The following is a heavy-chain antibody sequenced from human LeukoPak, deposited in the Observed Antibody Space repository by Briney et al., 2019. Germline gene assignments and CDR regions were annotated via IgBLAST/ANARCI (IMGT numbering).Heavy chain of an antibody. J-gene: IGHJ6*02. Sequence: GGSLRLSCAASGFTFSSYDMHWVRQATGKGLEWVSAIDTAGDTYYPGSVKGRFTISRENAKNSLYLQMNSLRAGDTAVYYCARTSATYYYYGMDVWGQGTTVTVSS. CDR2: IDTAGDT. V-gene: IGHV3-13*01. CDR1: GFTFSSYD. CDR3: ARTSATYYYYGMDV. D-gene: IGHD1-26*01.